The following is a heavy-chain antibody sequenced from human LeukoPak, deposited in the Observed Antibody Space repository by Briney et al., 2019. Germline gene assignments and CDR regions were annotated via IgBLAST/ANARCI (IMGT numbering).Heavy chain of an antibody. D-gene: IGHD3-10*01. J-gene: IGHJ4*02. Sequence: GGSLRLSCEASGFNFSNYWMHWVRQVPEKGLVWVSHINTDGSGATYGDSAKGRFIVSRDNAKNTLFLQMSSLRVEDTAVYYCSRGTAETAGIDFWGQGTLVTVSS. CDR2: INTDGSGA. CDR3: SRGTAETAGIDF. CDR1: GFNFSNYW. V-gene: IGHV3-74*03.